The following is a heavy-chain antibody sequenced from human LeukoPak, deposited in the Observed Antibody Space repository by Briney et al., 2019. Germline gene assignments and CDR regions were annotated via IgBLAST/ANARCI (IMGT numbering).Heavy chain of an antibody. V-gene: IGHV3-74*01. Sequence: GGTLRLSCAASGFTFSNYWMHWVRQAPGKGLVWVSRINGDGSSTTYADSVKGRFTISRDNAKNTLYLQMNSLRAEDTAVYYCARDVQAGPGYWGQGSLVTVSP. CDR3: ARDVQAGPGY. CDR1: GFTFSNYW. D-gene: IGHD6-19*01. J-gene: IGHJ4*02. CDR2: INGDGSST.